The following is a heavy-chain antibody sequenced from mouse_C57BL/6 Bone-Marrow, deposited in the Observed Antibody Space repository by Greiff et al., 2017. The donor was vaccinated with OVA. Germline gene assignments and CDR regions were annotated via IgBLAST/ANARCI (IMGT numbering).Heavy chain of an antibody. Sequence: EVQLQQSGPELVKPGASVKISCKASGYTFTDYYMNWVKQSHGKSLEWIGDINPNNGGTSYNQKFKGKATLTVDKSSSTAYMELRSLTSEDSAVYYCARSPNYGYDVGVAYWGQGTLVTVSA. CDR2: INPNNGGT. CDR3: ARSPNYGYDVGVAY. CDR1: GYTFTDYY. D-gene: IGHD2-2*01. J-gene: IGHJ3*01. V-gene: IGHV1-26*01.